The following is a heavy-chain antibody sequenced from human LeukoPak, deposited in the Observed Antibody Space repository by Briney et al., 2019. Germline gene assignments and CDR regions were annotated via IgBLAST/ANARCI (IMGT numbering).Heavy chain of an antibody. CDR3: ARARDILTGYDQYYFDY. CDR2: FIPIFGTA. Sequence: ASVKVSCKASGGTFSSYAISWVRQAPGQGLEWMGGFIPIFGTANYAQKFQCRVTITTDESTSTAYIQLSSVRSEDTAVSYCARARDILTGYDQYYFDYWGQGTLVTVSS. CDR1: GGTFSSYA. D-gene: IGHD3-9*01. J-gene: IGHJ4*02. V-gene: IGHV1-69*05.